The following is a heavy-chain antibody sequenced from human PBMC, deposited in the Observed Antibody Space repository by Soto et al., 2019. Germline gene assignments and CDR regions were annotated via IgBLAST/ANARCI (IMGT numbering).Heavy chain of an antibody. D-gene: IGHD3-22*01. CDR3: AKLYYYDSTGYFRYFES. V-gene: IGHV3-23*01. CDR1: GFTFGSYA. CDR2: VSPSGSGT. J-gene: IGHJ4*02. Sequence: RRLSCAASGFTFGSYAMTWVRLAPGKGLEWVSNVSPSGSGTHYADSVKGRFTISRDNSKNTVSLQMNSLRAEDTAVYYCAKLYYYDSTGYFRYFESWGQGTLVTVSS.